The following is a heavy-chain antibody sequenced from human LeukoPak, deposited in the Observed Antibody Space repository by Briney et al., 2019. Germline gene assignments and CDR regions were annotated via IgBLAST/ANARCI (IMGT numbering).Heavy chain of an antibody. CDR1: GYTFTSYG. J-gene: IGHJ4*02. CDR3: ARDVGVSRFDF. CDR2: ISAYNGHT. V-gene: IGHV1-18*01. Sequence: ASVRVSFTASGYTFTSYGFSWVRQAPGQGLEWMGWISAYNGHTEYTHKLQGRVSMTTDTSTSTAYMELRSLTSDDTAVYYCARDVGVSRFDFWGQGTLVTVSS. D-gene: IGHD2-21*01.